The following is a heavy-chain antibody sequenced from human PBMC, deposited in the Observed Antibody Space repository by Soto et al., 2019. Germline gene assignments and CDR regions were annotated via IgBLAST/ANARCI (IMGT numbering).Heavy chain of an antibody. V-gene: IGHV1-3*01. CDR2: INAGNGDT. D-gene: IGHD4-17*01. CDR1: GYTFTAYA. CDR3: ARDSDASVTH. Sequence: ASVKVSCKASGYTFTAYAIHWVRQAPGQGFEWMAWINAGNGDTKYSQKFQGRVTVTRDTSASTFYMELSSLRSEDTAVYYCARDSDASVTHWGQGTLVTVSS. J-gene: IGHJ4*02.